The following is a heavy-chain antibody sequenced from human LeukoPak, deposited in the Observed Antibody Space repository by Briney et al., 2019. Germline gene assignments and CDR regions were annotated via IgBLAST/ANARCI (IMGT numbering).Heavy chain of an antibody. J-gene: IGHJ6*02. Sequence: TGASMRLSKAAAGITTSSYRMRWRRQAPEERQVWVSRINSDGSSTSYADSVKGRFTISRDNAKNTLYLQMNSLRAEDTAVYYCARDQDLWSMDVWGQGTTVTVSS. CDR2: INSDGSST. V-gene: IGHV3-74*01. CDR3: ARDQDLWSMDV. D-gene: IGHD3-3*01. CDR1: GITTSSYR.